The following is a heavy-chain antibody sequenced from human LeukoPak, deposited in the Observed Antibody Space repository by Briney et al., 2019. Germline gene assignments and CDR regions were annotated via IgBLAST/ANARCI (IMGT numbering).Heavy chain of an antibody. Sequence: SETLSLTCAVSGGSISTYYWSWIRQPQGKGLEWIGYIYYSGSTNYNPSLKSRVTISVDTSKNQFSLKLSSVTAADTAVYYCARGRKQWIYWGQGTLVTVSS. CDR3: ARGRKQWIY. CDR2: IYYSGST. J-gene: IGHJ4*02. CDR1: GGSISTYY. D-gene: IGHD2-2*03. V-gene: IGHV4-59*01.